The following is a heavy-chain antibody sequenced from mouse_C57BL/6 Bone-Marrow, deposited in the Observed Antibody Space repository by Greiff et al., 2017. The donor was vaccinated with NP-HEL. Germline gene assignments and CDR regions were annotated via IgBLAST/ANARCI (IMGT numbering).Heavy chain of an antibody. CDR2: ISDGGSYT. CDR1: GFTFSSYA. D-gene: IGHD1-1*01. CDR3: ARGDYGSSFWYFDV. Sequence: EVKLVESGGGLVKPGGSLKLSCAASGFTFSSYAMSWVRQTPEKRLEWVATISDGGSYTYYPDNVKGRFTISRDNAKNNLYLQRSHLKSEDTAMYYCARGDYGSSFWYFDVWGTGTTVTVSS. V-gene: IGHV5-4*03. J-gene: IGHJ1*03.